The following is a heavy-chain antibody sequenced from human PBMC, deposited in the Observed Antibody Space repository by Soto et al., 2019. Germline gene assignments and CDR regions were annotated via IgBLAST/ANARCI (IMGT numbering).Heavy chain of an antibody. CDR2: IYYTGRT. V-gene: IGHV4-59*08. CDR1: GGSFSNYY. CDR3: LRSVLEGSGDI. J-gene: IGHJ3*02. Sequence: QVHLQESGPGLVKPSETLSLTCTVSGGSFSNYYLSWIRQPPGKGLEWIGYIYYTGRTSYNPSLTSRLTISVDTSKNQFSLKLNSMTAADTAVYYCLRSVLEGSGDILGQGTLVTVSS. D-gene: IGHD3-10*01.